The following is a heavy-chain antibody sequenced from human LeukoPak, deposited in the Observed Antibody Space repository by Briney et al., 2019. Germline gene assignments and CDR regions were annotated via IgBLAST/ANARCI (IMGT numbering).Heavy chain of an antibody. D-gene: IGHD5-18*01. V-gene: IGHV1-69*13. CDR3: ARGGYSYGRMTIDY. CDR2: IIPIFGTA. J-gene: IGHJ4*02. Sequence: PEASVKVSCKASGGTFSSYAISWVRQAPGQGLEWMGGIIPIFGTANYAQKFQGRVTITADESTSTAYMELSSLRSEDTAVYYCARGGYSYGRMTIDYWGQGTLVTASS. CDR1: GGTFSSYA.